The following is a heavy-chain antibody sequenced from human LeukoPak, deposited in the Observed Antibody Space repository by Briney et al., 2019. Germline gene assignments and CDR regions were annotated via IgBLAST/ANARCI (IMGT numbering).Heavy chain of an antibody. CDR2: ISSSSSYI. CDR1: GFTFSSYS. Sequence: GGSLRPSCAASGFTFSSYSMNWVRQAPGKGLEWVSSISSSSSYIYYADSVKGRFTISRDNAKNSLYLQMNSLRAEDTAVYYCARDLGYSGSYYHPEFFDYWGQGTLVTVSS. D-gene: IGHD1-26*01. J-gene: IGHJ4*02. V-gene: IGHV3-21*01. CDR3: ARDLGYSGSYYHPEFFDY.